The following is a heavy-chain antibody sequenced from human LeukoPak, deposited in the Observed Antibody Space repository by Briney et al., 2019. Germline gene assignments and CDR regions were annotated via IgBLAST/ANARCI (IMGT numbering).Heavy chain of an antibody. CDR2: ISGSGGST. V-gene: IGHV3-23*01. D-gene: IGHD3-22*01. CDR1: GFTFSSYA. CDR3: AKASNHDSSGYYSGYFDY. J-gene: IGHJ4*02. Sequence: GGSLRLSCAASGFTFSSYAMSWVRQAPGKGLEWVSAISGSGGSTYYADSVKGRFTISRDNSKNTLYLQMNSLRAEDTAVYYCAKASNHDSSGYYSGYFDYWGQGTLVTVSS.